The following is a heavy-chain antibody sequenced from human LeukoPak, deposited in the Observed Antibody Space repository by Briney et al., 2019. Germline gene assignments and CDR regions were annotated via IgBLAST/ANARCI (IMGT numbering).Heavy chain of an antibody. CDR1: GFTFSSYG. CDR3: ARDRDYPRDQFDY. J-gene: IGHJ4*02. D-gene: IGHD4-17*01. V-gene: IGHV3-30*02. CDR2: IRYDGSNK. Sequence: GGSLRLSCAASGFTFSSYGMHWVRQAPGKGLEWVAFIRYDGSNKYYADSVRGRFTISRDNSENTVYLQMNNLGVEDTARYYCARDRDYPRDQFDYWGQGTVVSVSS.